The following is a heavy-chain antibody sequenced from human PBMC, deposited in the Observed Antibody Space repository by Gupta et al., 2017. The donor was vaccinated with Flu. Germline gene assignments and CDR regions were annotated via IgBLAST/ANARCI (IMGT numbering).Heavy chain of an antibody. Sequence: GSTYYNPSLKSRVTISVDTSKNQFSLKLSSVTAADTAVYYCARAESRTIYGDYPRGAVNHFDYWGQGTLVTVSS. J-gene: IGHJ4*02. CDR3: ARAESRTIYGDYPRGAVNHFDY. CDR2: GST. D-gene: IGHD4-17*01. V-gene: IGHV4-31*02.